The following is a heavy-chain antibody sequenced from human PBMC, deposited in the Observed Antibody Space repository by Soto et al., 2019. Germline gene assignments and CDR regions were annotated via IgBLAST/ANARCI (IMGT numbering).Heavy chain of an antibody. CDR2: ISYDGSNK. D-gene: IGHD3-9*01. Sequence: GGSLRLSCAASGFTFSSYDMHWVRQAPGKGLEWVAVISYDGSNKYYADSVKGRFTISRDNSKNTLYLQMTSLRAEDTAVYYCARVYRLRYFDWSNPLDYWGQGTLVTVSS. V-gene: IGHV3-30-3*01. CDR1: GFTFSSYD. CDR3: ARVYRLRYFDWSNPLDY. J-gene: IGHJ4*02.